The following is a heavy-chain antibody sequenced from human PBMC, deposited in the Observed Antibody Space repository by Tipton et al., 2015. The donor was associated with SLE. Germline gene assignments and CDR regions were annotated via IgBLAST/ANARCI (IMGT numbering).Heavy chain of an antibody. D-gene: IGHD3-10*01. J-gene: IGHJ4*02. CDR1: GGTFSSYA. Sequence: QLVQSGAEVKKPGSSVKVSCKASGGTFSSYAISWVRQAPGQGLEWMGGIIPIFGTANYAQKFQGRVTITADESTSTAYMELSSLRSEDTAVYYCAREVTMVRGVITLLCYFDYWGQGTLVTVSS. CDR2: IIPIFGTA. V-gene: IGHV1-69*01. CDR3: AREVTMVRGVITLLCYFDY.